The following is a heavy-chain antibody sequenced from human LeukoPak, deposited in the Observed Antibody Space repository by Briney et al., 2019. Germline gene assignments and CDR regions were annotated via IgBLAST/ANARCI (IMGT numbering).Heavy chain of an antibody. D-gene: IGHD4-11*01. CDR1: GGSISSYY. CDR2: IYTSGST. CDR3: AKERAHDDSNYRWFDP. J-gene: IGHJ5*02. Sequence: SETLSLTCTVSGGSISSYYWSWIRQPAGKGLEWIGHIYTSGSTNYNPSLKSRVTMSVDTSKNQFSLQLSSVAAADTAVYYCAKERAHDDSNYRWFDPWGQGTLVTVSS. V-gene: IGHV4-4*07.